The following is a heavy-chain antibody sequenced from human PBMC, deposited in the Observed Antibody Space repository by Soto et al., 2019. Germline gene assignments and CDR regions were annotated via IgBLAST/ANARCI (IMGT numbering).Heavy chain of an antibody. CDR1: GGSFSGYY. V-gene: IGHV4-34*01. Sequence: SETLSLTCAVYGGSFSGYYWSWIRQPPGKGLEWIGEINHSGSTNYNPSLKSRVTISVDTSKNQFSLKLSSVTAADTAVYYCGRGPIVVVVAATGYGYFQHWGQGTLVTVSS. CDR3: GRGPIVVVVAATGYGYFQH. J-gene: IGHJ1*01. CDR2: INHSGST. D-gene: IGHD2-15*01.